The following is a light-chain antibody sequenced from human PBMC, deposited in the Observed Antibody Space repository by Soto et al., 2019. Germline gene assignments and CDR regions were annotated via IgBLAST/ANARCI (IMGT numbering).Light chain of an antibody. CDR3: QQFYSYPYT. CDR1: QSINNC. Sequence: DNQMTQSPSTLSSSVGDIVTITCRASQSINNCLAWYQHKPGKAPNLLIYKLSTLESGVPSRFSGSGSGTEFTLTISSLQPDDFASYYCQQFYSYPYTFAQGTKLEIK. V-gene: IGKV1-5*03. J-gene: IGKJ2*01. CDR2: KLS.